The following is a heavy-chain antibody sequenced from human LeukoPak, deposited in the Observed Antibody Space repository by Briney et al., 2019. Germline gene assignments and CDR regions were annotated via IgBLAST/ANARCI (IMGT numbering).Heavy chain of an antibody. CDR3: ARDYDILTGGDP. V-gene: IGHV1-2*02. Sequence: GASVKVSCKASGYTFTGYYMRWVRQAPGQGLEWMGWINPNSGGTNYAQKFQGRVTMTRDTSISTAYMELSRLRSDDTAVYYCARDYDILTGGDPWGQGTLVTVSS. D-gene: IGHD3-9*01. CDR2: INPNSGGT. J-gene: IGHJ5*02. CDR1: GYTFTGYY.